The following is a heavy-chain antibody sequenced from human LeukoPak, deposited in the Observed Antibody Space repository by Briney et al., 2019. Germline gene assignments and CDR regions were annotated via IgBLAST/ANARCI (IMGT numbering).Heavy chain of an antibody. CDR3: ARDHRIAVAGTGCFDY. CDR2: IYYSGST. D-gene: IGHD6-19*01. CDR1: GGSISSYY. Sequence: RPSETLSLTCPVSGGSISSYYWSWIRQPQGKGWGWIGYIYYSGSTNYTPSLKSRVTISVDTSKNQVSLKLSSVTAADTAVYYCARDHRIAVAGTGCFDYWGQGTLVTVSS. V-gene: IGHV4-59*13. J-gene: IGHJ4*02.